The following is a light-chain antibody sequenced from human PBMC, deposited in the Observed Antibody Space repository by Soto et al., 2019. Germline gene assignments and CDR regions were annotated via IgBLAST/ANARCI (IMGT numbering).Light chain of an antibody. CDR1: SSDFGAYKY. CDR3: SSYVASNNLRV. CDR2: EVN. V-gene: IGLV2-8*01. Sequence: QSALTQPPSASASPGQSVSISCTGTSSDFGAYKYVSWYQQHPGKAPKLITYEVNQRPSGVPDRFSGSTSGNTASLTVSGLQAEEEADYYCSSYVASNNLRVFGTGTKVTVL. J-gene: IGLJ1*01.